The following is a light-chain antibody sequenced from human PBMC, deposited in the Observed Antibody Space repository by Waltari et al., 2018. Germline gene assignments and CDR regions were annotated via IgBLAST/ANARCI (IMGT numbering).Light chain of an antibody. Sequence: SSELTPDPAVSVALGQTVRITCQGESLRSYYASWYQQKAGQAHVLVMFGKNNRPSGIPDRFSGSSSGNTASLTITGVQAGDESDYYCNSRDSSGNLRLFGGGTKLTVL. V-gene: IGLV3-19*01. CDR2: GKN. CDR1: SLRSYY. J-gene: IGLJ3*02. CDR3: NSRDSSGNLRL.